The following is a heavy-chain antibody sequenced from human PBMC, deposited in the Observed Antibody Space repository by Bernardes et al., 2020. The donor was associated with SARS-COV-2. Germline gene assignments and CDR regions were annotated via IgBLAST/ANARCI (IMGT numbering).Heavy chain of an antibody. CDR2: ISGSGGST. D-gene: IGHD3-3*01. CDR1: GFTFSSYA. Sequence: GGSLRLSCAASGFTFSSYAMSWVRQAPGKGLEWVSAISGSGGSTYYADSVKGRFTISRDNSKNTLYLQMNSLRAEDTAVYYCAKDSNTLYDFWSGSDYGMEVWGQGTTVTVSS. V-gene: IGHV3-23*01. CDR3: AKDSNTLYDFWSGSDYGMEV. J-gene: IGHJ6*02.